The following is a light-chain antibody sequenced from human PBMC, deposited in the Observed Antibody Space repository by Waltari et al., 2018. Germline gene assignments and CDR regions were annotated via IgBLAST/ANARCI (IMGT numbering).Light chain of an antibody. Sequence: QSVLTPPPSVSGAPGQRVTISCTGSSSNTGPGYDVNWYQQLPGTAPKLLIYGNSNRLSGVPDRFSGSKSGASASLAISGLQAEDEAEYYCQAYDRSLSGSVFGGGTKLTVL. CDR1: SSNTGPGYD. CDR3: QAYDRSLSGSV. V-gene: IGLV1-40*01. J-gene: IGLJ2*01. CDR2: GNS.